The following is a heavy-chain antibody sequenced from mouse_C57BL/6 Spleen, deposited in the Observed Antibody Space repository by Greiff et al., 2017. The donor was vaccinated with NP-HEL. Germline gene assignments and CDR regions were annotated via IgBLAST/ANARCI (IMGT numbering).Heavy chain of an antibody. CDR1: GFSLSTFGMG. D-gene: IGHD1-1*01. J-gene: IGHJ1*03. CDR2: IWWDDDK. CDR3: ARITTVPRGGYFDV. Sequence: QVTLKVSGPGISQPSQTLSLTCSFSGFSLSTFGMGVGWIRQPSGKGLEWLAHIWWDDDKYYNPALKSRLTISKDTSKNQLFLKIANVDTADTATYYCARITTVPRGGYFDVWGTGTTVTVSS. V-gene: IGHV8-8*01.